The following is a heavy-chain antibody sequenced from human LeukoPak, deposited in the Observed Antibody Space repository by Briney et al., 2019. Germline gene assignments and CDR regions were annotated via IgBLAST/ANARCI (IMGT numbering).Heavy chain of an antibody. Sequence: GGSLRLSCAASGFTVSSNYMSWVRQAPGKGLEWVSVIYSGGSTYYADSVKGRFTISRDNSKNTLYLQMNSLRAEDTAVYYCARDRDSSGWADAFDIWGQGTMVTVSS. V-gene: IGHV3-53*01. CDR1: GFTVSSNY. CDR3: ARDRDSSGWADAFDI. J-gene: IGHJ3*02. D-gene: IGHD6-19*01. CDR2: IYSGGST.